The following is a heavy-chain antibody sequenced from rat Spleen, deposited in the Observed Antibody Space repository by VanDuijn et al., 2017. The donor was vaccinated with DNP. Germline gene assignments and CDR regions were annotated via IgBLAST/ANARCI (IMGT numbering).Heavy chain of an antibody. V-gene: IGHV5-31*01. D-gene: IGHD5-1*01. CDR3: TTAQRLGARGGGTDY. CDR2: ITNTGDST. Sequence: EVQLVESDGGLVQPGRSLKLSCAVSGFTFSDYAMAWIRQAPGKGLEWVASITNTGDSTYYSDSVKGRFSISRDNAKNTLYLQVNSLRSEDTATYYCTTAQRLGARGGGTDYWGQGVMVTVSS. CDR1: GFTFSDYA. J-gene: IGHJ2*01.